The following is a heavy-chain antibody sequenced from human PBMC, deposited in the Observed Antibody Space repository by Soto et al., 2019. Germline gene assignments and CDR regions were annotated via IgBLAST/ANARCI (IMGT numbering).Heavy chain of an antibody. J-gene: IGHJ6*02. Sequence: SETLSLACTVSGGSISSSSYYWGWIRQPPGKGLEWIGSIYYSGSTYYNPSLKSRVTISVDTSKNQFSLKLSSVTAADTAVYYCASARPPAYDILTGYDYYYHYGMAVWGQGTTVTVSS. CDR1: GGSISSSSYY. CDR2: IYYSGST. D-gene: IGHD3-9*01. CDR3: ASARPPAYDILTGYDYYYHYGMAV. V-gene: IGHV4-39*01.